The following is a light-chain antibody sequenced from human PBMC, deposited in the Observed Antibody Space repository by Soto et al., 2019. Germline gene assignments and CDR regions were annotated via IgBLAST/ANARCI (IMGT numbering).Light chain of an antibody. Sequence: QSVLTQPPSASGSPGQSVTISCTGTRSDVGSYNYVSWYQQRPGKAPKLMIYEVHKRPSGVPDRFSGSKSGNTASLTVSGLQAEDEADYYCSSYAGSNNFVAFGSGTKVT. CDR1: RSDVGSYNY. J-gene: IGLJ1*01. CDR2: EVH. CDR3: SSYAGSNNFVA. V-gene: IGLV2-8*01.